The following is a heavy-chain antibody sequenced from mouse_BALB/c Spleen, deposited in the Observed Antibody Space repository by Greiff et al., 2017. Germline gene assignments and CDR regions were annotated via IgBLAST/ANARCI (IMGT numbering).Heavy chain of an antibody. CDR3: ARGGY. V-gene: IGHV5-9-4*01. CDR1: GFTFSSYA. Sequence: EVQVVESGGGLVKPGGSLKLSCAASGFTFSSYAMSWVRQSPEKWLEWVAEISSGGSYTYYPDTVTGRFTISRDNAKNTLYLEMSSLRSEDTAMYYCARGGYWGQGTLVTVSA. CDR2: ISSGGSYT. J-gene: IGHJ3*01.